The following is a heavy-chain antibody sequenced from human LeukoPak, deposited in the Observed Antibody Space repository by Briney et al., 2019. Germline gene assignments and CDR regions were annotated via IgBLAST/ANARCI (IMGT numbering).Heavy chain of an antibody. J-gene: IGHJ4*02. CDR3: ARDGCSGWCSGYDY. Sequence: GASVKVSCKASGYTFTGYYMHWVRQAPGQGPEWMGWINPDSGGTNYAQKFQGRVTMTRDTSISTAYMELSRLRSDDTAVYYCARDGCSGWCSGYDYWGQGTLVTVSS. CDR2: INPDSGGT. V-gene: IGHV1-2*02. D-gene: IGHD6-19*01. CDR1: GYTFTGYY.